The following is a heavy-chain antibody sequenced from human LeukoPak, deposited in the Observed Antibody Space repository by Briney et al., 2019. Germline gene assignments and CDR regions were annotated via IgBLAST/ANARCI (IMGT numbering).Heavy chain of an antibody. Sequence: GGSLRLSCAASRFIFSSYSMSWVRQAPGKGLEWVANIKQDGSEKYYVDSVKGRFTISRDNAKNSLYLQMNSLRAEDTAVYYCARVIQKNKLNPITGTTLDYWGQGTLVTVSS. V-gene: IGHV3-7*01. CDR1: RFIFSSYS. CDR2: IKQDGSEK. CDR3: ARVIQKNKLNPITGTTLDY. J-gene: IGHJ4*02. D-gene: IGHD1-7*01.